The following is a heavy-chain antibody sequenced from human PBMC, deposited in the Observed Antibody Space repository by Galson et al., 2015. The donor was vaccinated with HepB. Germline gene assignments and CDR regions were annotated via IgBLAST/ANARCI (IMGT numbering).Heavy chain of an antibody. Sequence: SLRLSCAASGFMFTRYAISWVRQAPGKGLAWVSSIGGGGGGAYYADSVKGRLTISRDNSKNTVYLQMNSLRTDDKAVYYCAKVALLGVTPHYFDYWGQGALVPVSS. CDR3: AKVALLGVTPHYFDY. CDR2: IGGGGGGA. D-gene: IGHD2-21*02. J-gene: IGHJ4*02. CDR1: GFMFTRYA. V-gene: IGHV3-23*01.